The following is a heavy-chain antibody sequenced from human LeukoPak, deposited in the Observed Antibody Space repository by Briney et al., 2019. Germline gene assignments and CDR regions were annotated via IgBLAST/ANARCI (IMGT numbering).Heavy chain of an antibody. CDR1: GYSFTNYW. CDR2: FYPGDSNT. Sequence: GESLKISCTGSGYSFTNYWLGWVRQMPGKGLEWMGIFYPGDSNTRYNPSFQGQVTFSADKSVNTAYLQWSSLRASDTAIYYCARLSITTSLRLYYFGYWGQGTLVTVPS. D-gene: IGHD2/OR15-2a*01. J-gene: IGHJ4*02. V-gene: IGHV5-51*01. CDR3: ARLSITTSLRLYYFGY.